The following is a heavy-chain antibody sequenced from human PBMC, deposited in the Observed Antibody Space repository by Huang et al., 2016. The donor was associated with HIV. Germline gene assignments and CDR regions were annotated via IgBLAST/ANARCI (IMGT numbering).Heavy chain of an antibody. Sequence: QVQLEQSGPAVRKPGSSVKVSCQASGGSFSDQIISWVRQAPGQRFEWMGGIIPLFRAPAYAQEFKGRGTRTADESTATIYMELNSLTSEDTAVYYCAMSLRYQYDSRSYWGRYFDYWGQGTLVTVSS. CDR3: AMSLRYQYDSRSYWGRYFDY. CDR1: GGSFSDQI. D-gene: IGHD3-16*01. CDR2: IIPLFRAP. J-gene: IGHJ4*02. V-gene: IGHV1-69*01.